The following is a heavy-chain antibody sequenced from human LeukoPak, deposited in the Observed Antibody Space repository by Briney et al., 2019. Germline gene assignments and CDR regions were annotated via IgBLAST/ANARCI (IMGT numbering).Heavy chain of an antibody. D-gene: IGHD3-22*01. V-gene: IGHV5-10-1*01. CDR3: AKVPGIDDSSGYTFDP. CDR2: IDPSDSYT. J-gene: IGHJ5*02. Sequence: GESLKISCKGSGYNFTSYWISWVRQMPGKGLEWMGRIDPSDSYTNYSPSFQGHVTISADKSISTAYLQWSSLKASDTAMYYCAKVPGIDDSSGYTFDPWGQGTLVTVSS. CDR1: GYNFTSYW.